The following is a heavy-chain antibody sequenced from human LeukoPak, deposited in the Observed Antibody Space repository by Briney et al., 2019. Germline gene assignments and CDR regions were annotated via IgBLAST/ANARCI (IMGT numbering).Heavy chain of an antibody. V-gene: IGHV3-53*01. CDR3: AREPYCSGGSCYHAFDI. J-gene: IGHJ3*02. CDR1: GFTFNSYN. Sequence: GGSLRLSCAASGFTFNSYNMNWVRQAPGKGLEWVSVIYGGGSTNYADSVKGRFTISRDNSKNTVYLQMNSLRAEDTAVYYCAREPYCSGGSCYHAFDIWGQGTMVTVSS. D-gene: IGHD2-15*01. CDR2: IYGGGST.